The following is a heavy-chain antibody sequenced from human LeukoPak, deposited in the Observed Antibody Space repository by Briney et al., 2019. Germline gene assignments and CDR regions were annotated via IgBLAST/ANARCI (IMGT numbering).Heavy chain of an antibody. V-gene: IGHV4-59*01. CDR2: IYYSGST. Sequence: PSETLCLTCTVSGGSISSYYWSWIRQPPGKGLEWIGYIYYSGSTNYNPSLKSRVTISVDTSKNQFSLKLSSVTAADTAVYYCARGAVAGTSFIDYWGQGTLVTVSS. CDR3: ARGAVAGTSFIDY. CDR1: GGSISSYY. D-gene: IGHD6-19*01. J-gene: IGHJ4*02.